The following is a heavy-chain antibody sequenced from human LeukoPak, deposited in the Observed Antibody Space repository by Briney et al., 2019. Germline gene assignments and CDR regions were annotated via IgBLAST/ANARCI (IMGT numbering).Heavy chain of an antibody. D-gene: IGHD2-2*01. CDR3: SVHQYYYYGMDV. CDR2: IKSKTDGGTT. CDR1: GFTFSNAW. Sequence: GGSLRLSCAASGFTFSNAWMSWVRQAPGKGLEWVGRIKSKTDGGTTDYAAPVKGRFTISRDDSKNTLYLQMNSLKTEDTDVYYCSVHQYYYYGMDVWGQGTTVTVSS. J-gene: IGHJ6*02. V-gene: IGHV3-15*01.